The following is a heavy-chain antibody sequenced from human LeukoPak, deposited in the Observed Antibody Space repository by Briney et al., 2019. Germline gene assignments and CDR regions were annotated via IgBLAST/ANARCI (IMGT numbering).Heavy chain of an antibody. J-gene: IGHJ5*02. CDR3: AASSGWYRSWFDP. V-gene: IGHV1-24*01. Sequence: ASVKVSCKVSGYTLTELSMHWVRQAPGKGLEWMGGFDPEDGETIYAQKFQGRVTMTEDTSTDTAYVELSSLRSEDTAVYYCAASSGWYRSWFDPWGQGTLVTVSS. CDR1: GYTLTELS. CDR2: FDPEDGET. D-gene: IGHD6-19*01.